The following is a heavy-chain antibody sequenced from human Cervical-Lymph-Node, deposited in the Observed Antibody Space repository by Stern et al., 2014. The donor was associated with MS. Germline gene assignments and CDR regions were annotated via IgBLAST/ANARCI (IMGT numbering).Heavy chain of an antibody. Sequence: QVQLVESGAEVENPGASVTISCKASGYTFIEYYMHWVRQAPGLGLEWMATIHHRGPVITYAQAFQGRLIVTRDTSTSTVYMDLSGLRSEDTAVYFCANDAQTGDDGFDTWGQGTKVTVSS. V-gene: IGHV1-46*01. CDR3: ANDAQTGDDGFDT. D-gene: IGHD1-1*01. CDR1: GYTFIEYY. CDR2: IHHRGPVI. J-gene: IGHJ3*02.